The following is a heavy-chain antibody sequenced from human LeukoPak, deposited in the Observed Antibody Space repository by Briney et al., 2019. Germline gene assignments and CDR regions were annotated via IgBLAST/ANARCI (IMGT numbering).Heavy chain of an antibody. CDR3: ARGGGDYANDAFDI. Sequence: SETLSLTCAVSGGSISSGGYSWSWIRQPPGKGLEWIGYIYHSGSTYYNPSLKSRVTISVDRSKNQFSLKLSSVTAADTAVYYCARGGGDYANDAFDIWGQGTMATVSS. CDR1: GGSISSGGYS. D-gene: IGHD2-21*02. V-gene: IGHV4-30-2*01. CDR2: IYHSGST. J-gene: IGHJ3*02.